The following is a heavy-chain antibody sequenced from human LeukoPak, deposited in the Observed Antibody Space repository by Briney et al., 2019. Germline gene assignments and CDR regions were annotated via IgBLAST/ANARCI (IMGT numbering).Heavy chain of an antibody. D-gene: IGHD2-8*01. CDR1: GYTFTSYG. Sequence: ASVKVSCKASGYTFTSYGISWVRQAPGQGLEWMGWISAYNGNTNYAQKFQGRVTMTTDTSTSTAYMELRSLRSDDTAVYYCARVILYDDYYYYGMDVWGQGTTVTVSS. J-gene: IGHJ6*02. CDR2: ISAYNGNT. CDR3: ARVILYDDYYYYGMDV. V-gene: IGHV1-18*01.